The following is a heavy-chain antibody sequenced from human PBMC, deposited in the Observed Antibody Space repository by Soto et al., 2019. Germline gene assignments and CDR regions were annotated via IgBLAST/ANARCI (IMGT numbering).Heavy chain of an antibody. CDR3: ARDERGTCTSSICYYFDY. V-gene: IGHV1-18*04. CDR1: GYTFTHYG. Sequence: QVQLVQSGAEAKEPGASVKVSCKASGYTFTHYGFSWVRQAPGQGLEWMAWTSADNGDTNYAPKLQGRVTLTTDTSTGTAYMELRSLRSDDTAVYYCARDERGTCTSSICYYFDYWGQGTLVTVSS. CDR2: TSADNGDT. D-gene: IGHD2-2*01. J-gene: IGHJ4*02.